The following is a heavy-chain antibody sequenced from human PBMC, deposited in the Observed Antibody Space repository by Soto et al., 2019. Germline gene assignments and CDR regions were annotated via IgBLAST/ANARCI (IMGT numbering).Heavy chain of an antibody. CDR3: ARGRYGDY. V-gene: IGHV1-18*01. J-gene: IGHJ4*02. CDR1: GYAFTTYG. CDR2: ISAHNGNT. Sequence: QVHLVQSGAEVKKPGASVKVSCKGSGYAFTTYGITWVRQAPGQGLEWMGWISAHNGNTNYAQKLQGRVTVTIDTATSTDYMEPRSLRSEDTAVYYCARGRYGDYWGEGALVTVSS. D-gene: IGHD1-1*01.